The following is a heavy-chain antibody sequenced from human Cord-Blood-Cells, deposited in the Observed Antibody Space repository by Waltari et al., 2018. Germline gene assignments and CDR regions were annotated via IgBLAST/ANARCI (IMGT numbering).Heavy chain of an antibody. D-gene: IGHD2-8*02. V-gene: IGHV4-34*01. Sequence: QVQLQQWGAGLLKPSETLSLTCAVYGGSFSGYYWSWIRQPPGKGLEWIGEINHSGRTNYNPSLKGRVTISVDTSKNQFSLKLSSVTAADTAVYYCARESRTDHLPGGLYYGMDVWGQGTTVTVSS. CDR3: ARESRTDHLPGGLYYGMDV. J-gene: IGHJ6*02. CDR2: INHSGRT. CDR1: GGSFSGYY.